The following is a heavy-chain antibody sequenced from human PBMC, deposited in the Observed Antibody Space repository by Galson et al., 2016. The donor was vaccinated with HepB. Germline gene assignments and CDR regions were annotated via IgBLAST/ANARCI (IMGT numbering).Heavy chain of an antibody. V-gene: IGHV3-33*01. J-gene: IGHJ4*02. Sequence: SLRLSCAASGFSFSSYGMHWVRQTPGKGLEWVAVIWYDGSDQYYADSVRGRFTISRDNSKNTLYLQMNSLRAEDTAVYYCAREEGGGRSFVSDYWGQGTLVTVSS. CDR3: AREEGGGRSFVSDY. CDR1: GFSFSSYG. CDR2: IWYDGSDQ. D-gene: IGHD1-26*01.